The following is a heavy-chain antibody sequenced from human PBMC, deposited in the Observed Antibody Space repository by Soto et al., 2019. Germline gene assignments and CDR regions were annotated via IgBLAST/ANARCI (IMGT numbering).Heavy chain of an antibody. CDR3: ARPATDIVVVPAAMENYYYYMDV. Sequence: PSETLSLTCTVSGGSISSSSYYWGWIRQPPGKGLEWIGSIYYSGSTYYNPSLKSRVTISVDTSKNQFSLKLSSVTAADTAVYYCARPATDIVVVPAAMENYYYYMDVWGKGTTVTVSS. J-gene: IGHJ6*03. CDR1: GGSISSSSYY. CDR2: IYYSGST. D-gene: IGHD2-2*01. V-gene: IGHV4-39*01.